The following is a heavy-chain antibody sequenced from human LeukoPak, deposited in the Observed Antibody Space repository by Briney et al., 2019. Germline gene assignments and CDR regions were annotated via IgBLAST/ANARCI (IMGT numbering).Heavy chain of an antibody. J-gene: IGHJ4*02. CDR3: ARDQTPFY. CDR1: GFILSRYA. CDR2: ISSSSSYI. V-gene: IGHV3-21*01. D-gene: IGHD2-15*01. Sequence: PGGSLRLSCVASGFILSRYAMTWVRQAPGKGLEWASSISSSSSYIYYADSVKGRFTISRDNAKNSLYLQMNSLRDEDTAVYYCARDQTPFYWGQGSLVTVSS.